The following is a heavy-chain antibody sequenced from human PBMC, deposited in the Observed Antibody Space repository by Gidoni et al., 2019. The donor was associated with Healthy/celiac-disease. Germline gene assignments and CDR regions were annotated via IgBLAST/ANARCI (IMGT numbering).Heavy chain of an antibody. D-gene: IGHD3-3*01. Sequence: QVQLVQSGAEVKKPGASVKVSCKASGYTFTSYGISWVRQAPGQGLEWMGWISAYNGNTNYAQKLQGRVTMTTDTSTSTAYMELRSLRSDDTAVYYCARDQSGYYTHYYYGMDVWGQGTTVTVSS. CDR1: GYTFTSYG. J-gene: IGHJ6*02. CDR3: ARDQSGYYTHYYYGMDV. CDR2: ISAYNGNT. V-gene: IGHV1-18*01.